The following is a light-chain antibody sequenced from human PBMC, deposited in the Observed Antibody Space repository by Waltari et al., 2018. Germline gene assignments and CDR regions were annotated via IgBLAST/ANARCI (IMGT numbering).Light chain of an antibody. CDR1: QGSLFSSNNRNY. V-gene: IGKV4-1*01. Sequence: NFITHSPYSPSVSPLNPTTPPPPSSQGSLFSSNNRNYLAWYQQKPGQSPKLVLYWAATRESGVPDRFSGSGSATDFTLPISSLQAEDVAVYYCQQYYSSPFTFGPGTKLEIK. CDR3: QQYYSSPFT. CDR2: WAA. J-gene: IGKJ3*01.